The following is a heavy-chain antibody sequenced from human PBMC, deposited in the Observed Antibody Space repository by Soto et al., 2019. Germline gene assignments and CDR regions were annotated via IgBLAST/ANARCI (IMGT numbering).Heavy chain of an antibody. J-gene: IGHJ4*02. Sequence: PSETLSLTCAVSGYSISSGYYWGWIRQPPGKGLEWIGSIYHSGSTYYNPSLKSRVTISVDTSKNQFSLKLGSVTAADTAVYYCARDPPYNWNYVDYWGQGTLVTVSS. V-gene: IGHV4-38-2*02. CDR2: IYHSGST. CDR1: GYSISSGYY. D-gene: IGHD1-20*01. CDR3: ARDPPYNWNYVDY.